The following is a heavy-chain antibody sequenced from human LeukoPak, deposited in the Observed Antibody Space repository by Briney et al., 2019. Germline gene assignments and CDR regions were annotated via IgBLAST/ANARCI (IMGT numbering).Heavy chain of an antibody. J-gene: IGHJ3*02. D-gene: IGHD3-3*01. CDR1: GFTFSSYS. V-gene: IGHV3-48*01. Sequence: GSLRLSCAASGFTFSSYSMNWVRQAPGKGLEWVSYISSSSSTIYYADSVEGRFTISRDNAKNSLYLQLNSLRAEDTAVYYCARDPINYDFWSANDAFDIWGQGTMVTVSS. CDR3: ARDPINYDFWSANDAFDI. CDR2: ISSSSSTI.